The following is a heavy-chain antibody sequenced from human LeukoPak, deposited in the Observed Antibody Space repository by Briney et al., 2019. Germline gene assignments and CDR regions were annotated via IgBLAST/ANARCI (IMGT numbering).Heavy chain of an antibody. J-gene: IGHJ3*01. Sequence: GGSLRLSCAASGFTFSSYAMHWVRQAPGKGLEWVAVISYDGSNKYYADSVKGRFTISSDNSKNTLYLQMNSLRAEDTAVYYCARLHVYSSSWATALDLWGQGTMVTVSS. CDR1: GFTFSSYA. V-gene: IGHV3-30-3*01. CDR2: ISYDGSNK. D-gene: IGHD6-13*01. CDR3: ARLHVYSSSWATALDL.